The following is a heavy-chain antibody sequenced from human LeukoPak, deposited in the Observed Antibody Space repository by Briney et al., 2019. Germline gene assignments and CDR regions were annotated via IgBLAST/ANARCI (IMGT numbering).Heavy chain of an antibody. Sequence: SVKVSCKASGFTFTSSAVQWVRQARGQRLEWIGWIVVGSGNTNYAQKFQERVTITRDMSTSTAYMELSSLRSEDTAVYYCAVHYYDSSGYYLPYYYYGMDVWGQGTTVTVSS. J-gene: IGHJ6*02. CDR3: AVHYYDSSGYYLPYYYYGMDV. CDR2: IVVGSGNT. CDR1: GFTFTSSA. D-gene: IGHD3-22*01. V-gene: IGHV1-58*01.